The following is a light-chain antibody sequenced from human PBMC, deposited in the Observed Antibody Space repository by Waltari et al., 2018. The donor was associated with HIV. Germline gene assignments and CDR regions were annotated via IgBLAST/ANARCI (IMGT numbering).Light chain of an antibody. CDR1: SSDVGSCKF. CDR3: SSYAGSNNPYV. J-gene: IGLJ1*01. V-gene: IGLV2-14*02. Sequence: QSALTQPASVSGSPGQSISISCTGTSSDVGSCKFVSWYQQHPGKAPKLLIYEGTKRPSGVSNRFSGSKSGNTASLTVSGLQAEDEADYYCSSYAGSNNPYVFGTGTKVTVL. CDR2: EGT.